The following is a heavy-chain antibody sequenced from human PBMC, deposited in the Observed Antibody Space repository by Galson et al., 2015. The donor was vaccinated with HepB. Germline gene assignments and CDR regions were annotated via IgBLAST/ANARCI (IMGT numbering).Heavy chain of an antibody. V-gene: IGHV4-59*01. CDR1: GGSISSYY. CDR2: IYYSGST. D-gene: IGHD3-22*01. CDR3: ARVRGGYYDSSGYLRYFDL. J-gene: IGHJ2*01. Sequence: ETLSLTCTVSGGSISSYYWSWIRQPPGKGLEWIGYIYYSGSTNYNPSLKSRVTISVDTSKNQFSLKLSSVTAADTAVYYCARVRGGYYDSSGYLRYFDLWGRGTLVTVSS.